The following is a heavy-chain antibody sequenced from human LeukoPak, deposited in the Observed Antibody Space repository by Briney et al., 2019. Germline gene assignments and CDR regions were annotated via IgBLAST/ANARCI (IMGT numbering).Heavy chain of an antibody. V-gene: IGHV3-7*01. CDR2: IKQDGSEK. D-gene: IGHD3-3*01. Sequence: GGSLRLSRAASGFTLSSYWMSWVRQAPGKGLEWVANIKQDGSEKYHVDSVEGRFTISRDNAKNSLYLQMNRLRAEDTAVYYCARDLGDFWSVPNWFDPGGQGTLLTVSS. J-gene: IGHJ5*02. CDR1: GFTLSSYW. CDR3: ARDLGDFWSVPNWFDP.